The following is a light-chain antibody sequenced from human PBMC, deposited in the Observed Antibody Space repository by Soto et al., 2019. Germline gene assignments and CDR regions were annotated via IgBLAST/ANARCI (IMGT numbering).Light chain of an antibody. CDR3: CSYADSSTV. V-gene: IGLV2-23*01. CDR2: EDN. Sequence: QSALTQPASVSGSPGQSIAISCTGTSSDVGSYKFVSWFQQHPGKAPKLMIYEDNKRPSGVSNRFSGSKSGNTASLTISGLQAEVEADYYCCSYADSSTVFGGGTKLTVL. CDR1: SSDVGSYKF. J-gene: IGLJ2*01.